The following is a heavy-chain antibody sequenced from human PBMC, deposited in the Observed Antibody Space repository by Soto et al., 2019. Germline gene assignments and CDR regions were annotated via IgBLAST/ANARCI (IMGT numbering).Heavy chain of an antibody. CDR1: GYTFTNYG. V-gene: IGHV1-18*01. D-gene: IGHD2-2*01. CDR2: VHTFNGHT. Sequence: QVQLVQSGAEVRKPGASVTVSCKASGYTFTNYGFIWVRQAPGQGLEWVGWVHTFNGHTNYAQKFQGRVTMTTDTSKGTAYMELRSLRSDDTAVYYCARAGQYSTSEYSLNPFDYWGQGTLVTVSS. CDR3: ARAGQYSTSEYSLNPFDY. J-gene: IGHJ4*02.